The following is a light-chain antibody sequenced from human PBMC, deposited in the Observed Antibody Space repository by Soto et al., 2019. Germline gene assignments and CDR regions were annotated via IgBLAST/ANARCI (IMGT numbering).Light chain of an antibody. CDR1: QRISTW. J-gene: IGKJ1*01. CDR2: KAS. Sequence: DIQMTQSPSTLSASVGDRVTITCRASQRISTWLAWYQQKPGKAPKLLVYKASTLERGVPSRFSGSGSGTEITLTISSLQPDDFANYYCQQYNSYSTFGQGTKVEIK. V-gene: IGKV1-5*03. CDR3: QQYNSYST.